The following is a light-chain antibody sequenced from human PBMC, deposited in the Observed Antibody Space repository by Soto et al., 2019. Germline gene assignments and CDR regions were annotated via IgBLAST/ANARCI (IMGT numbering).Light chain of an antibody. CDR1: QSLLHSNGYNC. J-gene: IGKJ2*01. Sequence: DIVMTQSPLSLPVTPGEPASISCRSSQSLLHSNGYNCLDWYLQKPGQSPQLLIYLGSNRASGVTDRFSGSGSGTDFTLKISRVEAEDVGVYYCMHALQIPLTFGQGTKLEIK. V-gene: IGKV2-28*01. CDR3: MHALQIPLT. CDR2: LGS.